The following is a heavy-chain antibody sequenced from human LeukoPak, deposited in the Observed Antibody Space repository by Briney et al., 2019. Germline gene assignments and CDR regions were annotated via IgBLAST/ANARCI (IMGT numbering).Heavy chain of an antibody. CDR3: ARGHYYYDSSGYYYWFDP. CDR2: IYYSGST. V-gene: IGHV4-59*01. D-gene: IGHD3-22*01. CDR1: GGSISSYY. J-gene: IGHJ5*02. Sequence: KTSETLSLTCTVSGGSISSYYWSWIRQPPGKGLEWLGYIYYSGSTNYNPSLKSRVTISVDTSKNQFSLKLSSVTAADTAVYYCARGHYYYDSSGYYYWFDPWGQGTLVTVSS.